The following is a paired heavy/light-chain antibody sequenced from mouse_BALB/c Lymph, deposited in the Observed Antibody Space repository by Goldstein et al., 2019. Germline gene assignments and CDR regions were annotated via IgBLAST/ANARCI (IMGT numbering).Light chain of an antibody. CDR1: QSLVHSNGNTY. CDR2: KVS. CDR3: SQSTHVPYT. Sequence: DVVMTQTPLSLPVSLGDQASISCRSSQSLVHSNGNTYLHWYLQKPGQSPKLLIYKVSNRFSGVPDRFSGSGSGTDFTLKISRVEAEDLGVYFCSQSTHVPYTFGGGTKLEIK. J-gene: IGKJ2*01. V-gene: IGKV1-110*01.
Heavy chain of an antibody. D-gene: IGHD2-4*01. CDR3: ARRDDYELAY. V-gene: IGHV5-9*02. J-gene: IGHJ3*01. CDR1: GFAFSSYD. Sequence: EVKLVESGGGLVKPGGSLKLSCAASGFAFSSYDMSWVRQTPEKRLEWVATISSGGSYTYYPDSVKGRFTISRDNARNTLYLQMSSLRSEDTALYYCARRDDYELAYWGQGTLVTVSA. CDR2: ISSGGSYT.